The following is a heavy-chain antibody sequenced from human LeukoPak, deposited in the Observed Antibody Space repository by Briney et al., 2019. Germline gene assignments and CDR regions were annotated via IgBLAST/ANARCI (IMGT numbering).Heavy chain of an antibody. CDR3: AKGIAAAGRSPLDY. V-gene: IGHV3-11*01. Sequence: PGGSLRLSCAASGFTFSDYYMSWIRQAPGQGLEWVSYISSSGRTIHYADSVKGRFTISRDNAKNSLYLQMNSLRAEDTAVYYCAKGIAAAGRSPLDYWGQGTLVTVSS. J-gene: IGHJ4*02. D-gene: IGHD6-13*01. CDR1: GFTFSDYY. CDR2: ISSSGRTI.